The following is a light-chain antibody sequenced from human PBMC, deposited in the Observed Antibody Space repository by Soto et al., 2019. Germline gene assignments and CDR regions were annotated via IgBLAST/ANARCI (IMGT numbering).Light chain of an antibody. CDR1: SSDVGGYNY. Sequence: QSVLTQPASVSGSPGQSITISCTGTSSDVGGYNYVSWYQQHSGKAPQLMIYEVSNRPSGVSNRFSGSKSGNTASLTISGLQAEDEADYYCSSYTSSNTLVFGTGTKVTVL. CDR3: SSYTSSNTLV. J-gene: IGLJ1*01. CDR2: EVS. V-gene: IGLV2-14*01.